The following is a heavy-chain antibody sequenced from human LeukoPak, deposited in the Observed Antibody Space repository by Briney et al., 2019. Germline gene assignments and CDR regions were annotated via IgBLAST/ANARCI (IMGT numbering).Heavy chain of an antibody. CDR3: ASGGATLLRGDDAFDI. CDR2: INPNSGGT. J-gene: IGHJ3*02. CDR1: GYTFTGYY. Sequence: VASVKVSCKASGYTFTGYYMHWVRQAPGQGLEWMGRINPNSGGTNYAQKFQGRVTMTRDTSISTAYMELSRLRSDDTAVYYCASGGATLLRGDDAFDIWGQGTMVTVSS. D-gene: IGHD1-26*01. V-gene: IGHV1-2*06.